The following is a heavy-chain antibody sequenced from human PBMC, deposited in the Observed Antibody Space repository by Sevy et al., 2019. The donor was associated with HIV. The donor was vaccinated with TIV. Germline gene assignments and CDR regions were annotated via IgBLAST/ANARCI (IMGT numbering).Heavy chain of an antibody. D-gene: IGHD2-21*01. CDR3: AREGITIPFDY. J-gene: IGHJ4*02. Sequence: GGSLRLSCAASGXXFSSYTMNWVRQAPGKGLEWVASISSSSSRLYYADSLKGRFTISRDNAKNSLFLQMNSLRAEDTAVYYCAREGITIPFDYWGQGTLVTVSS. CDR1: GXXFSSYT. CDR2: ISSSSSRL. V-gene: IGHV3-21*01.